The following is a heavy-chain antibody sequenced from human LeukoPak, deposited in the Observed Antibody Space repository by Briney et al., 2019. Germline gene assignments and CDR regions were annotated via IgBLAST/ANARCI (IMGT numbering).Heavy chain of an antibody. J-gene: IGHJ4*02. CDR1: GYTFSSYG. V-gene: IGHV1-18*01. D-gene: IGHD4-17*01. CDR3: ARCGAAVTTHFSH. Sequence: ASVKVSCKASGYTFSSYGITWARQAPGQGLEYMGWISAADGTTNYAQKVQGRVTMTTDTSTSTAYMELRSLRSDDTAVYYCARCGAAVTTHFSHWGQGTLVTVSS. CDR2: ISAADGTT.